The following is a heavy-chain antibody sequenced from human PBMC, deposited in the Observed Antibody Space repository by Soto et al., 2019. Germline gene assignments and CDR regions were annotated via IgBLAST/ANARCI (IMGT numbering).Heavy chain of an antibody. V-gene: IGHV4-59*01. Sequence: PSETLSLTCTVSGGSISSYYWSWIRQPPGKGLEWIGYIYYSGSTNYNPSLKSRVTISVDTSKNQFSLKLSSVTAADTAVYYCARGVYGGNTRGYYFDYWGQGTLVTVSS. J-gene: IGHJ4*02. CDR2: IYYSGST. CDR3: ARGVYGGNTRGYYFDY. D-gene: IGHD4-17*01. CDR1: GGSISSYY.